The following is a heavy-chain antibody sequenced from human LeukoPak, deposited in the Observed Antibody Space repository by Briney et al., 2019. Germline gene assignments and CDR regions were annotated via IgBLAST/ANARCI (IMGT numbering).Heavy chain of an antibody. J-gene: IGHJ4*02. Sequence: SETLSLTCAVYGGSFSGYFWSWIRQPPGKQLEWIGEINDSARTNYNPSLKSRLTISLDTSKSHFSLRLDSVTAADTAVYYCARGQSNPTVTTMYFDYWGQGALVTVSS. CDR1: GGSFSGYF. D-gene: IGHD4-17*01. V-gene: IGHV4-34*01. CDR3: ARGQSNPTVTTMYFDY. CDR2: INDSART.